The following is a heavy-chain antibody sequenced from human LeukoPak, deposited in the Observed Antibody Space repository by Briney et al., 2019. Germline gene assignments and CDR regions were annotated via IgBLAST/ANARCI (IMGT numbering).Heavy chain of an antibody. CDR2: ISDIGSI. Sequence: SETLSLTCTVSGGSISSYYWSWIRQPPGKGLEWIAYISDIGSINYNPSLKSRVTTSLDTSKSQFSLKLSSVTAADTAVYYCAGHHPRNTVDFWGQGTLVTVSS. CDR3: AGHHPRNTVDF. J-gene: IGHJ4*02. D-gene: IGHD2/OR15-2a*01. CDR1: GGSISSYY. V-gene: IGHV4-59*08.